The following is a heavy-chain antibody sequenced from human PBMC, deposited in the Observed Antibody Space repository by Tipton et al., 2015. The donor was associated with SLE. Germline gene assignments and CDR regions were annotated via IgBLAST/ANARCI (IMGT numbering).Heavy chain of an antibody. CDR1: GGSISSYY. CDR3: ARLNLAVAGFDY. CDR2: IYYSGST. Sequence: TLSLTCTVYGGSISSYYWSWIRQPPGKGLEWIGYIYYSGSTNYNPSLQSRVPISVDTSKNQFSLKLSSVTAADTAVYYCARLNLAVAGFDYWGQGTLVTVSS. D-gene: IGHD6-19*01. V-gene: IGHV4-59*08. J-gene: IGHJ4*02.